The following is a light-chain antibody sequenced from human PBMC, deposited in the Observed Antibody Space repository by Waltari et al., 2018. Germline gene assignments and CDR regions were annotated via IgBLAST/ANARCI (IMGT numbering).Light chain of an antibody. CDR3: QHYGSPSFT. Sequence: EIVLTQSPGTLSLSPGERATLSCRASQSVSSVFLTWYQQKPGQAPRLLIYGASSRAPGIPDRFGGSGSGTDFTLTISRLEPEDFAVYYCQHYGSPSFTFGQGTKLEIK. J-gene: IGKJ2*01. V-gene: IGKV3-20*01. CDR1: QSVSSVF. CDR2: GAS.